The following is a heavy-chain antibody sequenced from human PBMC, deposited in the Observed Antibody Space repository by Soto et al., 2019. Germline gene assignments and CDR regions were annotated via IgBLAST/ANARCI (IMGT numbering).Heavy chain of an antibody. J-gene: IGHJ4*02. D-gene: IGHD1-26*01. CDR1: GYTFTSYD. CDR3: ARVPGGRRPLDY. V-gene: IGHV1-8*01. CDR2: MNPNSGNT. Sequence: QVQLVQSGAEVKKPGASVKVSCKASGYTFTSYDINWVRQAPGQGLEWMGWMNPNSGNTGYAQKFQGRVTMTRNTSIITAYMELSSVRSEDAAVYYCARVPGGRRPLDYWGQGTLVTVSS.